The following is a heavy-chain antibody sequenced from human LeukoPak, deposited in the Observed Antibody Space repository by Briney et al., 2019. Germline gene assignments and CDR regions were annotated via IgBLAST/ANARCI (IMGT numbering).Heavy chain of an antibody. Sequence: SETLSLTCTVSGGSISSYYWSWIRQPPGKGLEWIGYIYYSGSTNYNPSLKSRVTISVDTSKNQFSLKLSSVTAADTAVYHCAREYHYWGQGTLVTVSS. CDR1: GGSISSYY. CDR3: AREYHY. V-gene: IGHV4-59*01. D-gene: IGHD2-2*01. CDR2: IYYSGST. J-gene: IGHJ4*02.